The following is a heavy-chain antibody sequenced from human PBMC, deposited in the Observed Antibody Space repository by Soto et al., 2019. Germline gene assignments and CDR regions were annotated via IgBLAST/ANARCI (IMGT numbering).Heavy chain of an antibody. J-gene: IGHJ4*02. D-gene: IGHD3-22*01. V-gene: IGHV4-4*02. CDR3: ASIQWYYYDNRYFDY. CDR1: GGSISSSNW. Sequence: PSETLSLTCAVSGGSISSSNWWSWVPQPPGKGLEWIGEIYHSGSTNYNPSLKSRVTISVDKSKNQFSLKLSSVTAADTAVYYCASIQWYYYDNRYFDYWGQGTLVT. CDR2: IYHSGST.